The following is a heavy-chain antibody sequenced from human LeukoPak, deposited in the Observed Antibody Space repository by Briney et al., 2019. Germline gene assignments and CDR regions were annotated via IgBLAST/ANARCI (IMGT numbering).Heavy chain of an antibody. Sequence: PGGSLRLSCAASGFSFSTYSFSWVRQAPGKGLEWVSGISASGGDTFYADSVKGRFTISRDNSKNTLSVQMNSLRVEDTAIYYCAKDVRRCNGACTWGQGTLVTVSS. J-gene: IGHJ5*02. D-gene: IGHD2-8*01. CDR1: GFSFSTYS. CDR2: ISASGGDT. CDR3: AKDVRRCNGACT. V-gene: IGHV3-23*01.